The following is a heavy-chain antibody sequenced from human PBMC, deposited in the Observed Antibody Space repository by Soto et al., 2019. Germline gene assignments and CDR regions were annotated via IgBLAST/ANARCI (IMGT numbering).Heavy chain of an antibody. CDR1: GGSISSGNYY. J-gene: IGHJ4*02. V-gene: IGHV4-31*03. Sequence: SETLSLTCTVSGGSISSGNYYWSWIRQHPGKGLEWIGYIYYSGSTYYNPSLKSRVTISVDTSKNQFSLKLSSVTAADTAVYYCARDTSDYYDSSGGLDYWGQGTLVTVSS. D-gene: IGHD3-22*01. CDR3: ARDTSDYYDSSGGLDY. CDR2: IYYSGST.